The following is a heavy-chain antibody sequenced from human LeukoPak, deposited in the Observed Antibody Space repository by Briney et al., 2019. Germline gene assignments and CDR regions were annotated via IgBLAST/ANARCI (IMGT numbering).Heavy chain of an antibody. V-gene: IGHV1-2*02. CDR2: ISPNSGGT. CDR3: TRDGGQHLGVLNY. Sequence: ASVKVSCKTSGYTFTGYYIHWVRQAPGQGLEWMGWISPNSGGTNYPQKFQGRVTMTRDTSISKAYMELTRLRSDDTAVYYCTRDGGQHLGVLNYWGQGTQVIVSS. D-gene: IGHD2-2*01. CDR1: GYTFTGYY. J-gene: IGHJ4*02.